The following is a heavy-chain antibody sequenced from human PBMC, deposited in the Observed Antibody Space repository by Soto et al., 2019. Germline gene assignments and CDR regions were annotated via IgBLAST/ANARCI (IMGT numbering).Heavy chain of an antibody. CDR3: ARSKSGFDY. V-gene: IGHV4-34*01. CDR2: INHSGST. CDR1: GGSFSGYY. Sequence: SGTLSLTCAVYGGSFSGYYWSWIRQPPGKGLEWIGEINHSGSTNYNPSLKSRVTISVDTSKNQFSLKLSSVTAADTAVYYCARSKSGFDYWGQGTLVTVSS. J-gene: IGHJ4*02.